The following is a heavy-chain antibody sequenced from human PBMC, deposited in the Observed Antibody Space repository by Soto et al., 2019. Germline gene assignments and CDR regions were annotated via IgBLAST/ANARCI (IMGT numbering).Heavy chain of an antibody. CDR1: GFTFSSYD. CDR2: IGTAGDT. CDR3: AREVRYCSGGSCYSEFDY. V-gene: IGHV3-13*01. D-gene: IGHD2-15*01. J-gene: IGHJ4*02. Sequence: PGGSLRLSCAASGFTFSSYDMHWVRQATGKGLEWVSAIGTAGDTYYPGSVKGRFTISRENAKNSLYLQMNSLRAGVTALYYFAREVRYCSGGSCYSEFDYWGQGTLVTVSS.